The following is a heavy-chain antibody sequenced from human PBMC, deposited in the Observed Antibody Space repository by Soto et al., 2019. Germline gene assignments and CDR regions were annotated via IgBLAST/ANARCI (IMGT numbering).Heavy chain of an antibody. CDR1: GYSITTGYY. CDR3: PRGVNYYATSGFYPRDY. D-gene: IGHD3-22*01. CDR2: VYHSGRT. J-gene: IGHJ4*02. Sequence: SETLSLTCAVSGYSITTGYYWGWVRRPPGKGLEWIGSVYHSGRTSYNPSLESRVTISVDTSKNQFSLRLSSVTAADTAVYYCPRGVNYYATSGFYPRDYWGPGLLVTASS. V-gene: IGHV4-38-2*01.